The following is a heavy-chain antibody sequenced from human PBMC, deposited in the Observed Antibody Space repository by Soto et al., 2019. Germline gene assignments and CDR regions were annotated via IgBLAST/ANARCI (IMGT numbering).Heavy chain of an antibody. V-gene: IGHV3-NL1*01. CDR2: ISGSGSNT. CDR1: GFTFSSYG. J-gene: IGHJ6*02. Sequence: GSLRLSCAASGFTFSSYGMHWVRQAPGKGLEWVSVISGSGSNTYYADSVRGRFTISRDNSKNTLYLQMKSLRAEDTAVYYCARDPPATRHGMDVWGQGTTVTVSS. CDR3: ARDPPATRHGMDV.